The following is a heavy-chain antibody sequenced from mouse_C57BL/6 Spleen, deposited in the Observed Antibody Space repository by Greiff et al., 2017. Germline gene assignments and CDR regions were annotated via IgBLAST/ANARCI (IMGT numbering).Heavy chain of an antibody. CDR2: ISYDGSN. Sequence: EVQLQESGPGLVKPSRSLSLTCSVTGYSITSGYYWNWIRQFPGNKLEWMGYISYDGSNNYNPSLKNRISITRDTSKNQFFLKLNSVTTEDTATYYCARDGMISYAMDYWGQGTSVTVSS. CDR1: GYSITSGYY. CDR3: ARDGMISYAMDY. J-gene: IGHJ4*01. D-gene: IGHD2-4*01. V-gene: IGHV3-6*01.